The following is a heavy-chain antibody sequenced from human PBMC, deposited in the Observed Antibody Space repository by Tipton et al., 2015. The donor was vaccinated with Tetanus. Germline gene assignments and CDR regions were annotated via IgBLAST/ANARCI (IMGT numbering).Heavy chain of an antibody. V-gene: IGHV4-30-2*01. CDR2: IYHTGST. CDR3: ARGHGSGKNSFQFEY. CDR1: GDSVSGYY. D-gene: IGHD3-10*01. Sequence: TLSLTCTVSGDSVSGYYWSWIRQPPGKGLEWIGYIYHTGSTYYNPSLKSRVTILVNMSKKHFSLKLSSVTAADTAVYYCARGHGSGKNSFQFEYWGQGTLVTVSS. J-gene: IGHJ4*02.